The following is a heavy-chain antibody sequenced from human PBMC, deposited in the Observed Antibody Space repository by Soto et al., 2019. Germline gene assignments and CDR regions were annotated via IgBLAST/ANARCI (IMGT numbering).Heavy chain of an antibody. J-gene: IGHJ4*02. CDR2: IRSKAFGETT. D-gene: IGHD2-2*01. CDR3: SSGVCSSTTCYPYFEC. Sequence: PGGSLRLSCTTSGFTFGDYAISWVRQAPGKGLEWVGFIRSKAFGETTEYAASVKGRFTISRDDSKSIAYLQMNSLKTEDTALYYCSSGVCSSTTCYPYFECWGQGTLVTVSS. V-gene: IGHV3-49*04. CDR1: GFTFGDYA.